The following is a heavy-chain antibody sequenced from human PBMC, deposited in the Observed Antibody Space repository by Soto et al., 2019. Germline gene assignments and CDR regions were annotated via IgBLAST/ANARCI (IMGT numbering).Heavy chain of an antibody. D-gene: IGHD4-17*01. CDR2: ISSSSSTI. V-gene: IGHV3-48*01. CDR3: ARDYDYGDYVDHWYFDL. CDR1: GFTFSSYS. Sequence: PGGSLRLSCAASGFTFSSYSMNWVRQAPGKGLEWVSYISSSSSTIYYADSVKGRFTISRDNAKNSLYLQMNSLRAEDTAVYYCARDYDYGDYVDHWYFDLWGRGTLVTVSS. J-gene: IGHJ2*01.